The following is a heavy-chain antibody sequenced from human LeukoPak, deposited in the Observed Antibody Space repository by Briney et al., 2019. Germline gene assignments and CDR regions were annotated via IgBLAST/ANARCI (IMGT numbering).Heavy chain of an antibody. CDR1: GFTFSSYS. CDR2: ISTSSSYI. Sequence: PGGSLRLSCAAPGFTFSSYSMNWVRQAPGKGLERVSAISTSSSYIYYADSVKGRFTISRDNAKNSLYLQMNSLRAEDTAVYYCARGGPQPRIVVVHPYYFDYWGQGTLVTVSS. J-gene: IGHJ4*02. CDR3: ARGGPQPRIVVVHPYYFDY. V-gene: IGHV3-21*01. D-gene: IGHD3-22*01.